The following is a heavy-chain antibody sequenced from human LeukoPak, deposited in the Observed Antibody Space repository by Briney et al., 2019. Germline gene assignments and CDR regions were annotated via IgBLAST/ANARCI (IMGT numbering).Heavy chain of an antibody. CDR3: ARANYYDISGYDY. CDR1: GFTFRSYE. J-gene: IGHJ4*02. Sequence: RGSLRLSCAASGFTFRSYEMNWVRQAPGKGLEWVSYITSSGNTIYFADSVKGRFTISRDNAKNSLYLQMNSLRAEDTAVYYCARANYYDISGYDYWGQGTLVTVSS. D-gene: IGHD3-22*01. V-gene: IGHV3-48*03. CDR2: ITSSGNTI.